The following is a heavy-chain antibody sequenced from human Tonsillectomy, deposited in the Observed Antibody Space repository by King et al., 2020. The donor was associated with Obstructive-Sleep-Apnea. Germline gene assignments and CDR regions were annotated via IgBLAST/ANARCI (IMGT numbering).Heavy chain of an antibody. V-gene: IGHV3-23*04. J-gene: IGHJ4*02. CDR3: AKDLYDNYGYVDCEDY. D-gene: IGHD5-18*01. CDR2: ISGNSGST. Sequence: VQLVESGGGLVQPGGSLRLSCAASGFTFSSNAMSWVRQAPGKGLEWVSAISGNSGSTYYADSVKGRFTISRDNSKNTLYLQMNNLRAEDTAVYYCAKDLYDNYGYVDCEDYWGQGTLVTVSS. CDR1: GFTFSSNA.